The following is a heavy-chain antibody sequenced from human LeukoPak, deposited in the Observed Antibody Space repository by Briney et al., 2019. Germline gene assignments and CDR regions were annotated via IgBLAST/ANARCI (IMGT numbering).Heavy chain of an antibody. CDR1: GDSFSSHY. CDR2: ISHIGRT. D-gene: IGHD4-17*01. CDR3: ARDLVTVTKGFDI. J-gene: IGHJ3*02. V-gene: IGHV4-59*11. Sequence: TSETLSLTCAVSGDSFSSHYWTWIRQSPRTGLEWIGYISHIGRTSYNPSPTSRVTISIDTSKTQFSLKLRSVTAADTAVYYCARDLVTVTKGFDIWGQGTMVSVSS.